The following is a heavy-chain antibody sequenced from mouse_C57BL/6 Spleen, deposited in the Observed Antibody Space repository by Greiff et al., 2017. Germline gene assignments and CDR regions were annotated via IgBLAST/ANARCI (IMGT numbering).Heavy chain of an antibody. J-gene: IGHJ2*01. CDR1: GYTFTDYE. CDR2: IDPETGGT. V-gene: IGHV1-15*01. CDR3: TRNYGDC. Sequence: VQLQQSGAELVRPGASVTLSCKASGYTFTDYEMHWVKQTPVHGLEWIGAIDPETGGTAYNQKFKGKAILTADKSSSTASMELRSLKSEDSAVYYFTRNYGDCWGQGTTLTVSS.